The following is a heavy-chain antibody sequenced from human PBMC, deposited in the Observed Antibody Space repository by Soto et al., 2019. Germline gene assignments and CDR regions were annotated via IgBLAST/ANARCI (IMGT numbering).Heavy chain of an antibody. CDR3: AREYTAWPLAYGLDV. CDR1: GFTFSNFS. V-gene: IGHV3-21*03. D-gene: IGHD2-2*02. Sequence: GSLRLSCVGSGFTFSNFSINWVRQAPGKGLEWVSSISSRSDIYYADSLKGRFTISRDNAKNSVSLQMNSLRAEDTAVYYCAREYTAWPLAYGLDVWGQGTTVTVS. CDR2: ISSRSDI. J-gene: IGHJ6*02.